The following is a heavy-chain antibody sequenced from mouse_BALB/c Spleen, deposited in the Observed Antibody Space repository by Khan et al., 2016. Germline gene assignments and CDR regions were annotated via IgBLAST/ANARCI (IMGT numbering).Heavy chain of an antibody. J-gene: IGHJ4*01. V-gene: IGHV1-9*01. CDR2: ILHGNGST. CDR3: ARGAALLENAMDY. D-gene: IGHD2-10*01. Sequence: QVQLQQSGAELMKPGASVKISCKATGYRFSSYWIEWVKQRPGHGLEWIGEILHGNGSTNYNENFKGQATFTADTSSNPAYMQLSSLTSEATAVDCCARGAALLENAMDYWGQGTSATVSS. CDR1: GYRFSSYW.